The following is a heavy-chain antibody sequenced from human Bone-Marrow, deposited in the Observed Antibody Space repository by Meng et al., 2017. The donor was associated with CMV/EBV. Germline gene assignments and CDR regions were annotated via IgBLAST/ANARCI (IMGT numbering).Heavy chain of an antibody. V-gene: IGHV3-30*02. Sequence: GESLKISCAASGFTFSTYGIHWVRQAPGKGLEWVAFIRDDGSNTYYADSVKGRFTISRDNSKNTLYLQMNSLRAEDTAVYYCANRYSGYEDVWYFDYWGQGTLVTVSS. CDR2: IRDDGSNT. D-gene: IGHD5-12*01. J-gene: IGHJ4*02. CDR3: ANRYSGYEDVWYFDY. CDR1: GFTFSTYG.